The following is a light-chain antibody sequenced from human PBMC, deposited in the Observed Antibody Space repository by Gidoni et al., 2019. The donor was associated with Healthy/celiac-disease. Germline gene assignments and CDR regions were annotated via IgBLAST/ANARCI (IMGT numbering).Light chain of an antibody. Sequence: ELVLTQSPGTLSLSPGERATLSCRASQSVSSSYLAWYQQKPGQAPRLLIYGASSRATGIPDRFSGSGSGTDFTRTISRLEPEDFAVYYCQQYGSSLYTFGQGTKLEIK. V-gene: IGKV3-20*01. CDR2: GAS. CDR3: QQYGSSLYT. J-gene: IGKJ2*01. CDR1: QSVSSSY.